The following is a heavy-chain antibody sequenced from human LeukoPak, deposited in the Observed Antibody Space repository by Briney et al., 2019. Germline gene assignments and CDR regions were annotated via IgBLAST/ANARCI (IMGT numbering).Heavy chain of an antibody. V-gene: IGHV4-59*01. D-gene: IGHD4-17*01. CDR1: GGSISSYY. J-gene: IGHJ5*02. Sequence: PSETLSLTCTVSGGSISSYYWSWIRQPPGKGLEWIRYIYYSGSTNYNPSLKSRVTISVDTSKNQFSLKLSSVTAADTAVYYCARLQDGDYRRLGVNWFDPWGQGTLVTVSS. CDR2: IYYSGST. CDR3: ARLQDGDYRRLGVNWFDP.